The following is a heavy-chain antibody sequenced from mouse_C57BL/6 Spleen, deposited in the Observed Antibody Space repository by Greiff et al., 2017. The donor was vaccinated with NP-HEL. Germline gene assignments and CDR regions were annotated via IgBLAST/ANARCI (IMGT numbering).Heavy chain of an antibody. J-gene: IGHJ4*01. Sequence: EVKVVESGGGLVKPGGSLKLSCAASGFTFSSYAMSWVRQTPEKRLEWVATISDGGSYTYYPDNVKGRFTISRDNAKNNLYLQMSHLKSEDTAMYYCARDRDYDGYYGGMDYWGQGTSVTVSS. CDR1: GFTFSSYA. CDR2: ISDGGSYT. CDR3: ARDRDYDGYYGGMDY. D-gene: IGHD2-3*01. V-gene: IGHV5-4*01.